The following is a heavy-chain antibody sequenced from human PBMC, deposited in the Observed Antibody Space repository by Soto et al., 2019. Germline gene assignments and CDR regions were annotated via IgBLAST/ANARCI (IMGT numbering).Heavy chain of an antibody. CDR1: GFTFSDYY. D-gene: IGHD6-19*01. Sequence: GGSLRLSCAASGFTFSDYYMSWIRQAPGKGLEWVSYISSSGSTIYYADSVKGRFTISRDNAKNSLYLQMNSLRAEDTAVYYCARVYSSGWTDQLGAFDIWGQGTMVTVSS. CDR3: ARVYSSGWTDQLGAFDI. J-gene: IGHJ3*02. CDR2: ISSSGSTI. V-gene: IGHV3-11*01.